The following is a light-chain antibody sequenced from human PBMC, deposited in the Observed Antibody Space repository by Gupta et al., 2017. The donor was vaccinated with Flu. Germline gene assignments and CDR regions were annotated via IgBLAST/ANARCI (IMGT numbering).Light chain of an antibody. CDR1: NIRSYC. CDR3: NARDSTGNHREV. CDR2: DES. V-gene: IGLV3-19*01. J-gene: IGLJ2*01. Sequence: QTARITWGGNNIRSYCGNWYQQKPGQAPVLVVYDESIRPSGIPERFSGSNSGNTATLTITGAQAGDEADYYCNARDSTGNHREVFGGGTKLTVL.